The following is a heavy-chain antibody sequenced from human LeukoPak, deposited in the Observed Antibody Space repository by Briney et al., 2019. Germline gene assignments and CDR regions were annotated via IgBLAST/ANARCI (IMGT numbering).Heavy chain of an antibody. CDR3: ARSSYSSSSSV. J-gene: IGHJ3*01. CDR2: INSDGSEG. V-gene: IGHV3-7*03. CDR1: GFTFSGFW. Sequence: GGSLRLSCAVSGFTFSGFWMSWSRQAPGKGLEWVASINSDGSEGYYADVVEGRFTISRDSAKNSLYLQINSLRAEDTAVYYCARSSYSSSSSVWGQGTMVTVSS. D-gene: IGHD6-6*01.